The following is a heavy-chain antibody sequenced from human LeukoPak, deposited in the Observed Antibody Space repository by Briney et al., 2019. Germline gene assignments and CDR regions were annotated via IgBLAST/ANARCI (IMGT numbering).Heavy chain of an antibody. CDR1: GFTFSTYA. Sequence: PGGSLRLSCAASGFTFSTYALNWVRQAPGKGLEWVSVISGTGDSTYYADSVKGRFTISRDNSKNTLYLQMNSLRAEDTAVYYCASSGYSIVDYWGQGTLVTVSS. D-gene: IGHD3-22*01. J-gene: IGHJ4*02. CDR2: ISGTGDST. CDR3: ASSGYSIVDY. V-gene: IGHV3-23*01.